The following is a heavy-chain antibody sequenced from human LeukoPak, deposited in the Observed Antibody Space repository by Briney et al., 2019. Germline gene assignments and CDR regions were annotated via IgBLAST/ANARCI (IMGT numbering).Heavy chain of an antibody. CDR2: ISGSGGNT. CDR1: GLTFSSYA. V-gene: IGHV3-23*01. CDR3: AKDFGEYQLLSYDY. Sequence: PGGSLRLSCAASGLTFSSYAMSWVRQAPGKGLEWVSAISGSGGNTYYADSVKGRFTISRDNSKNTLYLQMNSLRAEDTAVYYCAKDFGEYQLLSYDYWGQGTLVTVSS. D-gene: IGHD2-2*01. J-gene: IGHJ4*02.